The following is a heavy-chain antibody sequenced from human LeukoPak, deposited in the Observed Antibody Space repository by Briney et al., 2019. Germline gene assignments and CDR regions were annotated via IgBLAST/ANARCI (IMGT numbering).Heavy chain of an antibody. CDR3: ARVAGYDFLSGYYPHLDPNDY. Sequence: KPSQTLSLTCTVSGGSISSGGYYWSWIRQHPGKGLEWIGYIYYSGSTYYNPSLKSRVTISVDTSKNQFSLKLSSVTAADTAVYYCARVAGYDFLSGYYPHLDPNDYWGQGTLVTVYS. CDR1: GGSISSGGYY. D-gene: IGHD3-3*01. CDR2: IYYSGST. V-gene: IGHV4-31*03. J-gene: IGHJ4*02.